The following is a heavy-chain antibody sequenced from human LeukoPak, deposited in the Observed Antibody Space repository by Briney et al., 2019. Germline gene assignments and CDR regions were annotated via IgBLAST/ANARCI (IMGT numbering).Heavy chain of an antibody. J-gene: IGHJ6*04. CDR2: ISYDGSNK. CDR1: GFTFSSYA. CDR3: ARGGKQWLVRYYYYGMDV. Sequence: PGRSLRLSCAASGFTFSSYAMHWVRQAPGKALEWVAVISYDGSNKYYADSVKGRFTISRDNSKNTLYLQMNSLRAEDTAVYYCARGGKQWLVRYYYYGMDVWGKGTTVTVSS. D-gene: IGHD6-19*01. V-gene: IGHV3-30*04.